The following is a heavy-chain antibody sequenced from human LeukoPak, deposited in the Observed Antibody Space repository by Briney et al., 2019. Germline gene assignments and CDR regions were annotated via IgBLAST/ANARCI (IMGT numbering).Heavy chain of an antibody. CDR1: GGSISSYY. CDR3: ARHGVAREVDY. D-gene: IGHD5-12*01. J-gene: IGHJ4*02. V-gene: IGHV4-59*08. Sequence: SETLSLTCTVSGGSISSYYWSWIRQPPGKGLESIGYIYYSGSTNYNPSLKSRVTISVDTSKNQFSLKLSSVTAADMAVYYCARHGVAREVDYWGQGTLVTVSS. CDR2: IYYSGST.